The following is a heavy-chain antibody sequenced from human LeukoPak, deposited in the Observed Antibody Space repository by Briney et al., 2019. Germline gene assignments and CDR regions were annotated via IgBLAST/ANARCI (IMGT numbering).Heavy chain of an antibody. CDR1: GFTFSDYY. Sequence: KSGGSLRLSCAASGFTFSDYYMSWIRQAPGKGLEWVSYISSSSSTIYYADSVKGRFTISRDNAKNSLYLQMNSLRAEDTAVYYCASIISAAAPYYYYYMDVWGKGTTVTVSS. D-gene: IGHD6-13*01. CDR3: ASIISAAAPYYYYYMDV. CDR2: ISSSSSTI. J-gene: IGHJ6*03. V-gene: IGHV3-11*04.